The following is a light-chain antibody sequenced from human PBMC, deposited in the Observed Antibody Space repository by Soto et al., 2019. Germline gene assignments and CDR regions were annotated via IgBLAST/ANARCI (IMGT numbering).Light chain of an antibody. CDR3: QQYGSSPLT. Sequence: PGGRATLSCRASQSVSSSYLAWYQQKPGQAPRLLIYGASSRATGIPDRFSGSGSGTDFTLTISRLEPEDFAVYYCQQYGSSPLTFGGGTKVEIK. J-gene: IGKJ4*01. CDR1: QSVSSSY. CDR2: GAS. V-gene: IGKV3-20*01.